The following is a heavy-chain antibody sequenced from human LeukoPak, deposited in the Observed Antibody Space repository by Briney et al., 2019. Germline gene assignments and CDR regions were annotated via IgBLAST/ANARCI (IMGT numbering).Heavy chain of an antibody. CDR2: INHSGST. V-gene: IGHV4-34*01. CDR1: GGSFSGYY. J-gene: IGHJ5*02. Sequence: SSETLSLTCAVYGGSFSGYYWSWIRQPPGKGLEWVGEINHSGSTNYNPSLKSRVTISVDTSKNQFSLKLTSVTAADTAVYYCARLTLDTAMAPNWFDPWGGETLVTVSS. D-gene: IGHD5-18*01. CDR3: ARLTLDTAMAPNWFDP.